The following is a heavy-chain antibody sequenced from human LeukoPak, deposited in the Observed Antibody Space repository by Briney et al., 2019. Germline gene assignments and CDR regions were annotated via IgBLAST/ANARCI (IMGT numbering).Heavy chain of an antibody. CDR3: ARNISSAGTSYFDY. D-gene: IGHD1-14*01. CDR2: INWNGDST. Sequence: GGSLRLSCAASGFTFDDYDMSWVRQAPGKGRDWVSGINWNGDSTAYADSVKGRFTISRDNAKSSLYLQMNSLRAEDTAFYSCARNISSAGTSYFDYWGQGTLVTVSS. J-gene: IGHJ4*02. CDR1: GFTFDDYD. V-gene: IGHV3-20*04.